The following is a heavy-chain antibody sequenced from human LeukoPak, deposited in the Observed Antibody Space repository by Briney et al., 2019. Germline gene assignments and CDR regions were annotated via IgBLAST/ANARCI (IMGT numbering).Heavy chain of an antibody. CDR1: GYTFTGYY. D-gene: IGHD2-2*01. CDR2: INPNSGGT. Sequence: GASVKVSCKASGYTFTGYYMHWVRQAPGQGLEWMGWINPNSGGTNYAQKFQGRVTMTRDTSINTAYMELSRLRSDDTAVYYCARSDIVVVPSWFDPWGQGTLVTVSS. J-gene: IGHJ5*02. V-gene: IGHV1-2*02. CDR3: ARSDIVVVPSWFDP.